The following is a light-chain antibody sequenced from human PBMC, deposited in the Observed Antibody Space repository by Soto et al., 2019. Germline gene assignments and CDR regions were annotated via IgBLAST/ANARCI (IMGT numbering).Light chain of an antibody. CDR3: SSYAGTHIV. J-gene: IGLJ1*01. CDR2: DVS. CDR1: SSDVGVYNS. Sequence: QSALTQPPSASGSPGQSVTISCTGTSSDVGVYNSVSWYQQHPAQAPKLMIYDVSKRPSGVPDRFSGSKSGNTASLTVSGLQAEDEADYYCSSYAGTHIVFVTGTKVTVL. V-gene: IGLV2-8*01.